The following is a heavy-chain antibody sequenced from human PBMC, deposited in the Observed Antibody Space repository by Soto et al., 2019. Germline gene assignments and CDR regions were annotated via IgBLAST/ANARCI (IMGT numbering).Heavy chain of an antibody. CDR2: ISGSGGST. V-gene: IGHV3-23*01. D-gene: IGHD2-8*01. CDR3: AKPYCTNGVFYKADYYYYYYMDG. J-gene: IGHJ6*03. Sequence: PGGSLRLSCAASGFTFSSYAMSWVRQAPGKGLEWVSAISGSGGSTYYADSVKGRFTISRDNSKNTLYLQMNSLRAEDTAVYYCAKPYCTNGVFYKADYYYYYYMDGWAKGTTDTVSS. CDR1: GFTFSSYA.